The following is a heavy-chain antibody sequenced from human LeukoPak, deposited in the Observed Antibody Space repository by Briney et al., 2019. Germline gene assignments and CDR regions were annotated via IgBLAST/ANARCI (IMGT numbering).Heavy chain of an antibody. V-gene: IGHV1-46*01. CDR1: GYTFTGYY. Sequence: ASVKVSCKASGYTFTGYYMYWVRQAPGQGLEWMGIINPSGGSTNYAQKFQGRLTMTRDMSTSIVYMELSSLRSEDTAVYYCARGTHVRHYCNSGRCYYMDVWGKGTTVTVSS. D-gene: IGHD2/OR15-2a*01. CDR3: ARGTHVRHYCNSGRCYYMDV. J-gene: IGHJ6*03. CDR2: INPSGGST.